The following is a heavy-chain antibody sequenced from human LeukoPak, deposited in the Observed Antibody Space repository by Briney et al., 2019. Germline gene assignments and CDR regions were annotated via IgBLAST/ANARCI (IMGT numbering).Heavy chain of an antibody. V-gene: IGHV3-74*01. D-gene: IGHD3-22*01. CDR3: ARSAFHDRSGYYHDY. CDR1: GFTFSRYW. Sequence: GGSLRLSCAASGFTFSRYWIHWVRQAPGKGLVWDSRINPDGSTTTYADSVKGRFTISRDNAKNTLYLQMSSLRAEDTAVYYCARSAFHDRSGYYHDYWGQGALVTVSS. J-gene: IGHJ4*01. CDR2: INPDGSTT.